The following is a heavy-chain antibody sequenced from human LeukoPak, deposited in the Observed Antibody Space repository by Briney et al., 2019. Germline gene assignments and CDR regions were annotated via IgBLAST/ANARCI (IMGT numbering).Heavy chain of an antibody. Sequence: GGSLRLSCAASAFTFSGSAMDWVRQASGKGLDWVGHIRSKANTYLTAYAASGRGRFTISRDDSNNTAYLQMNSLKTEDTAVYYCTRQRLVAAALEDFDYWGQGTLVTVSS. J-gene: IGHJ4*02. V-gene: IGHV3-73*01. CDR1: AFTFSGSA. CDR3: TRQRLVAAALEDFDY. D-gene: IGHD2-2*01. CDR2: IRSKANTYLT.